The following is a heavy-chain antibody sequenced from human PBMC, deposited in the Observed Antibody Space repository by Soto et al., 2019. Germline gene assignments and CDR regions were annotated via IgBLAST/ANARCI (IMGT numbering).Heavy chain of an antibody. D-gene: IGHD3-10*01. V-gene: IGHV3-30*18. CDR1: GLTFSSYG. CDR2: ISYDGSNK. CDR3: AKSGSGDTGFDY. Sequence: GGSLGLSCAASGLTFSSYGMPWFRQAPGKGLEWVAVISYDGSNKYYADSVKGRFTISRDNSKNTLYLQMNSLRAEDTAVYYCAKSGSGDTGFDYWGQGTLVTVSS. J-gene: IGHJ4*02.